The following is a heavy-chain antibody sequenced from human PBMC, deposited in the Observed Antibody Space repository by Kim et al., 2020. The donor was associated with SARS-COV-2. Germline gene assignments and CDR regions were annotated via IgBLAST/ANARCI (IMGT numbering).Heavy chain of an antibody. V-gene: IGHV3-73*01. D-gene: IGHD1-1*01. CDR3: TRVHGTTVACWDDFDV. Sequence: GGSLRLSCAASGFTFSDSPMHWVRQASGKGLEWVGRIRSKANSYATSYAASVKGRFTISRDDSESTAYLQMNSLKIEDTAVYYCTRVHGTTVACWDDFDVWGQGTMVTVSS. CDR2: IRSKANSYAT. J-gene: IGHJ3*01. CDR1: GFTFSDSP.